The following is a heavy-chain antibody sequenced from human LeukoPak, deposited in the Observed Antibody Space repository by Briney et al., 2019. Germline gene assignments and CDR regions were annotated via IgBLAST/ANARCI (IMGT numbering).Heavy chain of an antibody. CDR1: GFTFNRYW. V-gene: IGHV3-48*04. CDR2: ISSSSSTI. Sequence: GGSLRLSCAGSGFTFNRYWMTWVRQAPGKGLEWVSYISSSSSTIYYADSVKGRFTISRDNAKNSLYLQMNSLRAEDTAVYYCASFSGGSNDAFDIWGQGTMVTVSS. CDR3: ASFSGGSNDAFDI. J-gene: IGHJ3*02. D-gene: IGHD2-15*01.